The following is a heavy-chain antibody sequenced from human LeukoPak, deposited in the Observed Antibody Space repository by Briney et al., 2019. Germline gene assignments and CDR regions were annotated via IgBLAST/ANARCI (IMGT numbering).Heavy chain of an antibody. CDR1: GFTFSSYA. CDR2: ISSSGGST. D-gene: IGHD5-18*01. J-gene: IGHJ4*02. V-gene: IGHV3-23*01. CDR3: AKDLYTYGTTPLDY. Sequence: PGGSLRLSCAASGFTFSSYAMSWVRQAAGKGLEWVSSISSSGGSTYYADSVKGRFTISRDYSKNTLYLHMNSLRAEDTAVYYCAKDLYTYGTTPLDYLGQGTLVTVSS.